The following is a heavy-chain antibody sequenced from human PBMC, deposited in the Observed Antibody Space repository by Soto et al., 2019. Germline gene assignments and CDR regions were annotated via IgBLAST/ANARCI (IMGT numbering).Heavy chain of an antibody. CDR1: GFTFSNYA. Sequence: EVQLLESGGGLVQTGGSLRLSCAASGFTFSNYAMSWVRQAPGKGLEWVSAVSGSGGSTYYADSVKGRFTISRDTSKNTGYRQIKSLRAEDTAVYYCAKDSRSSPINCYGMDVWGQGTTVTVSS. D-gene: IGHD6-13*01. CDR2: VSGSGGST. V-gene: IGHV3-23*01. CDR3: AKDSRSSPINCYGMDV. J-gene: IGHJ6*02.